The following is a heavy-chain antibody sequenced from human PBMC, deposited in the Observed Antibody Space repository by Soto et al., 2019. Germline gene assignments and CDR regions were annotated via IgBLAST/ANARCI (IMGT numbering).Heavy chain of an antibody. CDR1: GFTFSSYW. CDR3: ARYSGYTYYFDS. D-gene: IGHD5-12*01. CDR2: INSDGSST. J-gene: IGHJ4*02. Sequence: EVQLVESGGGLVQPGGSLRLSCAASGFTFSSYWMHWVLHAPGKGLVWVSRINSDGSSTSYADSVKGRFTISRDNAKNMLHLQMNSLRAEDTAVYYCARYSGYTYYFDSWGQGTLVTVSS. V-gene: IGHV3-74*01.